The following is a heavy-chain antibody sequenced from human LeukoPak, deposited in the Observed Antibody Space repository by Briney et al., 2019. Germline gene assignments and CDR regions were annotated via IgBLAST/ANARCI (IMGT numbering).Heavy chain of an antibody. J-gene: IGHJ3*02. D-gene: IGHD6-13*01. V-gene: IGHV4-34*01. CDR1: GGSFSGYY. CDR3: ARVGYSSSWYPHDAFDI. Sequence: SSETLSPTCAVYGGSFSGYYWSWIRQPPGKGLEWIGEINHSGSTNYNPSLKSRVTISVDTSKNQFSLKLSSVTAADSAVYYCARVGYSSSWYPHDAFDIWGQGTMVTVSS. CDR2: INHSGST.